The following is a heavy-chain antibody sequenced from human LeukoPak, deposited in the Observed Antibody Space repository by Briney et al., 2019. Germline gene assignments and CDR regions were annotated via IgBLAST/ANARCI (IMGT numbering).Heavy chain of an antibody. J-gene: IGHJ4*02. CDR2: IKEDGSKQ. Sequence: GGSLRLSCTGSGFTFSTFWMSWLRQPPGMGLEWVANIKEDGSKQYYVNSVKGRFTNSRDNAKNSLYLHMNSLRAEDTAVYYCARDRREDMIVVREGGQGALVTVSS. CDR1: GFTFSTFW. D-gene: IGHD2-15*01. V-gene: IGHV3-7*01. CDR3: ARDRREDMIVVRE.